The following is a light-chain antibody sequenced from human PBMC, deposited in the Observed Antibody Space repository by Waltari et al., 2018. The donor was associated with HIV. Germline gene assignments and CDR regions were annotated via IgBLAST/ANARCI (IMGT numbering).Light chain of an antibody. CDR2: EGS. CDR1: SRDVGSYNL. Sequence: QSALTQPASVSGSPGQSITISCTGTSRDVGSYNLVSWYQQHPGKAPKLMIYEGSKRPSGVSNRFSGSKSGNTASLTISGLQAEDEADYYCCSYAGSSGYVFGTGTKVTVL. V-gene: IGLV2-23*01. J-gene: IGLJ1*01. CDR3: CSYAGSSGYV.